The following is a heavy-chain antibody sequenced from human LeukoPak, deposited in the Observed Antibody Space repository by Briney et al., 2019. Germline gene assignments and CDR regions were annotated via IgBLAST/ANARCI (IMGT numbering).Heavy chain of an antibody. V-gene: IGHV4-31*03. CDR1: GGSISSGGYY. CDR3: ARGGRNPLGY. J-gene: IGHJ4*02. D-gene: IGHD1-14*01. Sequence: PSQTLSLTCIVSGGSISSGGYYWSWIRQHPGKGLEWIGYIYYSGSTYYNPSLKSRVTISVDTSKNQFSLKLSSVTAAATAVYYCARGGRNPLGYWGQGTLVTVSS. CDR2: IYYSGST.